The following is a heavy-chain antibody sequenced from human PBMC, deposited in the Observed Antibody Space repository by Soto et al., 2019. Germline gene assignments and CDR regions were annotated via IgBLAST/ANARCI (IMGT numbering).Heavy chain of an antibody. CDR1: GGTFSSYA. J-gene: IGHJ6*02. CDR3: ARDKGRPQLGGNYYYIMDV. CDR2: IMPIFGTP. Sequence: QVQLVQCGSEVKKPGSSVKVSCKASGGTFSSYAISWVRQVPGQGLEWMGGIMPIFGTPDYAQKFQGRVTITADESTSIAYMELSSLRSEDTGVYYCARDKGRPQLGGNYYYIMDVWGQGTTVTVSS. D-gene: IGHD3-10*01. V-gene: IGHV1-69*12.